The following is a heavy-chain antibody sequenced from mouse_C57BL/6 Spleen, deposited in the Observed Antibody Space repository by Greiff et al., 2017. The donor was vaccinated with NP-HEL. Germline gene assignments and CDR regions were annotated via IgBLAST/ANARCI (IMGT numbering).Heavy chain of an antibody. J-gene: IGHJ4*01. V-gene: IGHV5-4*03. CDR1: GFTFSSYA. Sequence: EVKLMESGGGLVKPGGSLKLSCAASGFTFSSYAMSWVRQTPEKRLEWVATISDGGSYTYYPDNVKGRFTISRDNAKNNLYLQMSHLKSEDTAMYYCARKGTREAMDYWGQGTSVTVSS. CDR3: ARKGTREAMDY. CDR2: ISDGGSYT.